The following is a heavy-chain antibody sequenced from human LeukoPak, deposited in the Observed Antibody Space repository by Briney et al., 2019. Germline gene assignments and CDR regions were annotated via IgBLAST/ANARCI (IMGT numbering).Heavy chain of an antibody. CDR3: VREGLGPSFSAWFDP. Sequence: SGGSLRLSCSASGFTFSNYGIHWVRQAPGKGLEWVIVVSRDGGTKYYSDSVKGQFTISRDNSENTLYLQMNSLRVEDTAVYYCVREGLGPSFSAWFDPWGQGTLVTVSS. D-gene: IGHD3/OR15-3a*01. CDR2: VSRDGGTK. CDR1: GFTFSNYG. J-gene: IGHJ5*02. V-gene: IGHV3-30*03.